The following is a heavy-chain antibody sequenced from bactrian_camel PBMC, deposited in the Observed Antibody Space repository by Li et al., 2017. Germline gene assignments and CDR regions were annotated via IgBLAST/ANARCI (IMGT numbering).Heavy chain of an antibody. D-gene: IGHD2*01. CDR1: GDFNRKNC. CDR3: TNSLVVVTFIGSY. J-gene: IGHJ4*01. Sequence: QVQLVESGGGSVQEGGSLRLSCAISGDFNRKNCMGWFRQAPGKEREEVATINSPGSSPYYADSVKGRFTISKDNAKNMLYMQLNGLKTEDTAMYYCTNSLVVVTFIGSYWGQGTQVTVS. V-gene: IGHV3S54*01. CDR2: INSPGSSP.